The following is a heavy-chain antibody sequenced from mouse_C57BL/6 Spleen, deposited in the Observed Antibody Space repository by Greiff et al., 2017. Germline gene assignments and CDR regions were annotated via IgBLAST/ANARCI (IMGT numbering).Heavy chain of an antibody. D-gene: IGHD1-1*02. J-gene: IGHJ4*01. CDR2: IDPENGDT. CDR3: TSQWSGAMDY. Sequence: EVQLQQSGAELVRPGASVKLSCTASGFNIKDDYMHWVKQRPEQGLEWIGWIDPENGDTEYASKFQGKATITADTSSNTAYLQLSSLTSEDTAVYYCTSQWSGAMDYWGQGTSVTVSS. V-gene: IGHV14-4*01. CDR1: GFNIKDDY.